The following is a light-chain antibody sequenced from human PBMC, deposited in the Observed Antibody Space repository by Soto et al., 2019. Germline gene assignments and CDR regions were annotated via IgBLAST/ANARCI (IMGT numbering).Light chain of an antibody. J-gene: IGLJ1*01. V-gene: IGLV2-23*02. Sequence: QSVLTQPASVSGSPGQSITISCTGTSSDVGSYNLVSWYQQHPGKAPKLMIYGVNKRPSGVSNRFSGSKPGNTASLTISGLQAVVVAVYYCCSYASIIPFSAFCTGT. CDR2: GVN. CDR3: CSYASIIPFSA. CDR1: SSDVGSYNL.